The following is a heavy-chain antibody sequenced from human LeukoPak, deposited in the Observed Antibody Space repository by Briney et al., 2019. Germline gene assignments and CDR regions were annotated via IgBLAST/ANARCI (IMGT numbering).Heavy chain of an antibody. V-gene: IGHV3-23*01. CDR2: TSGSGGST. J-gene: IGHJ4*02. D-gene: IGHD3-10*01. Sequence: PGGSLRLSCAASGFTFSSYAMSWVRQARGKGLEWVSVTSGSGGSTYYADSVKGRFTISRDNSKNTLYLQMNSLRAEDTAVYYCAKLGGVWFGELAYWGQGTLVTVSS. CDR3: AKLGGVWFGELAY. CDR1: GFTFSSYA.